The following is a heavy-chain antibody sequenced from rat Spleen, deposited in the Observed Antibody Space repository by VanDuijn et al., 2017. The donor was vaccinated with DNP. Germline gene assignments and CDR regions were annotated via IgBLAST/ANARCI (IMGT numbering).Heavy chain of an antibody. Sequence: EVLLVESDGGLVQPGRSLKLSCAVSGFTFSDYYMAWVRQAPAKGLEWVATISTSGCSTYYRDSVKGRFTVARDNAKSTLYLQMDSLRSEDTATYYCARRGHTMGLYYYFDYWGQGVMVTVSS. CDR2: ISTSGCST. CDR1: GFTFSDYY. D-gene: IGHD1-7*01. V-gene: IGHV5-25*01. CDR3: ARRGHTMGLYYYFDY. J-gene: IGHJ2*01.